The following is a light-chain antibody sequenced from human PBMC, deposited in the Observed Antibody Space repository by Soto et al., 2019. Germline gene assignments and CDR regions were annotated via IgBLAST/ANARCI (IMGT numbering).Light chain of an antibody. CDR1: QSVRGNY. V-gene: IGKV3-20*01. CDR2: GPS. CDR3: HQFGMSPFT. J-gene: IGKJ3*01. Sequence: EVVLTQSPGTPSLSPGESATLSCRASQSVRGNYFAWYQQRPGQAPRLLVYGPSVRAAGIPDRFRGSGSRTDFNLTINRVEPEDFAVYYCHQFGMSPFTFGPGTTLDIK.